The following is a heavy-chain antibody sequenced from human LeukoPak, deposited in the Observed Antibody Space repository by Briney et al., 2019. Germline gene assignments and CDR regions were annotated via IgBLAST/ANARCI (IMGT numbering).Heavy chain of an antibody. CDR1: GGSISSYY. CDR3: ARDAYCSSTSCYPSN. V-gene: IGHV4-59*01. J-gene: IGHJ4*02. CDR2: IYYSGST. Sequence: PSETLSLTCTVSGGSISSYYWSWIRQPPGKGLELIGYIYYSGSTNYNPSLKSRVTISVDTSKNQFSLKLSSVTAADTAVYYCARDAYCSSTSCYPSNWGQGTLVTVSS. D-gene: IGHD2-2*01.